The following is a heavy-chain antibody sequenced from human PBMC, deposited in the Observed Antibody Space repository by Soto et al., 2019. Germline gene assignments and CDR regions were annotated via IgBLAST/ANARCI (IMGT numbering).Heavy chain of an antibody. J-gene: IGHJ4*02. V-gene: IGHV3-48*01. CDR3: ARDVSRAVAGTYGY. CDR2: ISSSSSTI. D-gene: IGHD6-19*01. CDR1: GFTFSSYS. Sequence: EVQLVESGGGLVQPGGSLRLSCAASGFTFSSYSMNWVRQAPGKGLEWVSYISSSSSTIYYADSVKGRFTISRDNAKNSLYLQMNSLRAEDTAVYSCARDVSRAVAGTYGYWGQGTLVTVSS.